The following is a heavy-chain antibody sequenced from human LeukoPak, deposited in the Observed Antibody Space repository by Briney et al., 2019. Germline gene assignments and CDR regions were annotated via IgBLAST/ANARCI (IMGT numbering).Heavy chain of an antibody. CDR2: INRSGST. J-gene: IGHJ5*02. V-gene: IGHV4-34*01. CDR1: GGSFSGYY. Sequence: PSETLSLTCAVYGGSFSGYYWSWIRQPPGKGLEWIGEINRSGSTNYNPSLKSRVTISVDTSKNQFSLKLSSVTAADTAVYYCARGARRWLQSYWFDPWGQGTLVTVSS. D-gene: IGHD5-24*01. CDR3: ARGARRWLQSYWFDP.